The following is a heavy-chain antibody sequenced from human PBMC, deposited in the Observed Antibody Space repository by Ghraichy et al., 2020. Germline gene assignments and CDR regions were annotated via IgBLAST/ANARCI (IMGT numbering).Heavy chain of an antibody. CDR1: GFTFSSYA. J-gene: IGHJ4*02. CDR3: AKVRRRGYHTDYFFDY. CDR2: ISASGGSS. V-gene: IGHV3-23*01. D-gene: IGHD5-24*01. Sequence: LSLTCAASGFTFSSYAMGWVRQAPGKGLEWVSTISASGGSSYSADSVKGRFTISRDNSKNTLYLQLNSLRAEDTAIYYCAKVRRRGYHTDYFFDYWGQGVLVTVSS.